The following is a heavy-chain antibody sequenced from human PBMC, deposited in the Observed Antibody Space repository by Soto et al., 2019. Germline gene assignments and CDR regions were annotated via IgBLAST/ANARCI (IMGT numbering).Heavy chain of an antibody. J-gene: IGHJ6*02. CDR1: GSTFNNYP. CDR3: ARGRGYSGDDHYYYFDMDV. D-gene: IGHD5-12*01. Sequence: ASVKVSCKASGSTFNNYPITWVRQAPGEVLEWMGGSIPIYGTANYAQKFKGRVTITVDESTSTAYMELSSLRSEDTAVYYCARGRGYSGDDHYYYFDMDVWGQGTTVTVSS. CDR2: SIPIYGTA. V-gene: IGHV1-69*13.